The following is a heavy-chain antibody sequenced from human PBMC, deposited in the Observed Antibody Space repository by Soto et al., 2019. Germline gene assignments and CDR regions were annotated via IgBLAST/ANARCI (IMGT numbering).Heavy chain of an antibody. D-gene: IGHD1-1*01. CDR3: ARGKGMEENYFYYGLDI. CDR2: LNGGTGQT. J-gene: IGHJ6*02. Sequence: ASVKVSCKASGYTFSTYAMHWVRQAPGQSLEWMGWLNGGTGQTRYSQKFQDRVIITRDTSASTGYMELSSLTSEDTAVYYCARGKGMEENYFYYGLDIWGQGPTVTASS. V-gene: IGHV1-3*01. CDR1: GYTFSTYA.